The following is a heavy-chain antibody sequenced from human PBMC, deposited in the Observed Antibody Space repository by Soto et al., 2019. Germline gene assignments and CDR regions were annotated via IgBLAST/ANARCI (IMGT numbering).Heavy chain of an antibody. CDR2: IYYSGST. CDR3: ARHARGYFDY. V-gene: IGHV4-39*01. D-gene: IGHD6-13*01. CDR1: GGSISSSSYY. Sequence: PSETLSLTCTVSGGSISSSSYYWGWIRQPPGKGLEWIGSIYYSGSTYYNPSLKSRVTISVDTSKNQFSLKLSSVTAADTAVYYCARHARGYFDYWGQGTLVTVSS. J-gene: IGHJ4*02.